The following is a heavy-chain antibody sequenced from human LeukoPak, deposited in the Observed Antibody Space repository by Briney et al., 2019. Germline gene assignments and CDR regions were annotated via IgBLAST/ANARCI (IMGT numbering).Heavy chain of an antibody. V-gene: IGHV1-46*01. Sequence: GASVKVSCKASGYTFTSYYMHWVRQAPGQGLEWMGIINPSGGSTSYAQKFQGRVTMTRDMSTSTLYMEVSSLRSEDTAVYYCARDLDDYMDVWGKGTTVTVSS. D-gene: IGHD1-1*01. CDR2: INPSGGST. CDR3: ARDLDDYMDV. CDR1: GYTFTSYY. J-gene: IGHJ6*03.